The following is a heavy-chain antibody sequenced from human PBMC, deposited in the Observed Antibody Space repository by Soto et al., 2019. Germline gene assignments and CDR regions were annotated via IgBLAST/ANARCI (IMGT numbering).Heavy chain of an antibody. V-gene: IGHV4-59*01. CDR3: ARVRYELGVRYYFYGMDV. CDR1: GGSISSYY. D-gene: IGHD3-16*01. CDR2: IYYTVSGSP. Sequence: QVQLQESGPGLVKPSETLSLTCTVSGGSISSYYWSWIRQPPGKGLEWIGYIYYTVSGSPHYNPSLKSRVTISVDTSMNQFSLKLRSVTAADTAVYYCARVRYELGVRYYFYGMDVWGQGTTVTVSS. J-gene: IGHJ6*02.